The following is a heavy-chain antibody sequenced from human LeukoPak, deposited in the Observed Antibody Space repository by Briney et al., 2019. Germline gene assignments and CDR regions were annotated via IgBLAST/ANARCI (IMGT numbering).Heavy chain of an antibody. J-gene: IGHJ4*02. CDR3: ARFSSGSGSYSFDY. CDR1: GGSISSGGYY. CDR2: IYHSGST. D-gene: IGHD3-10*01. V-gene: IGHV4-30-2*01. Sequence: SETLSLTCTVSGGSISSGGYYWSWIRQPPGKGLEWIGYIYHSGSTYYNPSLKSRVTISVDTSKNQFSLKLSSVTAADTAVYYCARFSSGSGSYSFDYWGQGTLVTVSS.